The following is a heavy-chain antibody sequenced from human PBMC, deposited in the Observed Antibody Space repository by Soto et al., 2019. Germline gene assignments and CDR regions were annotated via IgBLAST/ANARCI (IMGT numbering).Heavy chain of an antibody. Sequence: SETLSLTCTVSGGSVSSGSYYWSWIRQPPGKGLEWIGYIYYSGSTNYNPSLKSRVTISVDTSKNQFSLKLSSVTAADTAVYYCARLFRLGELSLSVGFDYWGQGTPVTVSS. CDR3: ARLFRLGELSLSVGFDY. D-gene: IGHD3-16*02. CDR2: IYYSGST. V-gene: IGHV4-61*01. CDR1: GGSVSSGSYY. J-gene: IGHJ4*02.